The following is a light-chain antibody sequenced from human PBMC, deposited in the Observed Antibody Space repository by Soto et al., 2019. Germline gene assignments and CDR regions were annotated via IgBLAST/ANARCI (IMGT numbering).Light chain of an antibody. CDR2: GAS. J-gene: IGKJ1*01. CDR1: QSVRSN. V-gene: IGKV3-15*01. CDR3: QQYNNWPRT. Sequence: EIVLTQSQATLSVSPGEGASLXCRASQSVRSNLAWYQQKLGQDPRLLIYGASARATGIPARFSGSGSETEFTLTISSLQSEDFAVYYCQQYNNWPRTFGQGTKVDIK.